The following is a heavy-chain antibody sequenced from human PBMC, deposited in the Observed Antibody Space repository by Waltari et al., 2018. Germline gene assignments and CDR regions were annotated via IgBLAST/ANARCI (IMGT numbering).Heavy chain of an antibody. Sequence: QVQLVESGGGVVQPGRSLRLSCAASGFTFSSYGMHWVRQAPGKGLEWVAVISYDGSNKYYADSVKGRFTISRDNSKNTLYLQMNSLRAEDTAVYYCAKSDHYSSGWWWVFDYWGQGTLVTVSS. D-gene: IGHD6-19*01. CDR2: ISYDGSNK. CDR3: AKSDHYSSGWWWVFDY. J-gene: IGHJ4*02. CDR1: GFTFSSYG. V-gene: IGHV3-30*18.